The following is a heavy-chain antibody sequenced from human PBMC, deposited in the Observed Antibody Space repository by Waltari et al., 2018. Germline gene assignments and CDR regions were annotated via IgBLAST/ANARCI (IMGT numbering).Heavy chain of an antibody. CDR3: ARVRFLGGYLFDY. CDR1: GGSIRRHY. V-gene: IGHV4-59*11. D-gene: IGHD3-3*01. J-gene: IGHJ4*02. CDR2: IYYSGST. Sequence: QVQLQESGPGLVKPSETLSLTCTVSGGSIRRHYWSWIRQPPGKGLEWIGYIYYSGSTNYNPSLKSRVTISVDTSKNQFPLKLSSVTAADTAVYYCARVRFLGGYLFDYWGQGTLVTVSS.